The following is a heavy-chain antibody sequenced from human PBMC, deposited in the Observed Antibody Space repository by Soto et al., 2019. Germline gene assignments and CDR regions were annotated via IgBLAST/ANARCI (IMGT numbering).Heavy chain of an antibody. CDR1: GDSISNYY. Sequence: SETLSLTCSVSGDSISNYYWSWIRQPPGKGLEWIGNMYHSGDTEYNSALKSRVTIFVDTSKNQFSLRLSSVTAADTAVYYCARQSITTQVEGGYFDPWGRGTLVTVS. D-gene: IGHD4-4*01. V-gene: IGHV4-59*08. CDR2: MYHSGDT. CDR3: ARQSITTQVEGGYFDP. J-gene: IGHJ2*01.